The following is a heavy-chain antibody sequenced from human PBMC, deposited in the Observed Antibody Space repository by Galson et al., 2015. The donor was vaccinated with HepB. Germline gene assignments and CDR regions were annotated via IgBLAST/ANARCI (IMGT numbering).Heavy chain of an antibody. Sequence: SVKVSCKASGYTFTSYAMHWVRQAPGQRLEWMGWNNAGNGNTKYSQKFQGRVTITRDTSASTAYMELSSLRSEDTAVYYCARTLDYDSSGYYYEWGQGTLVTVSS. J-gene: IGHJ4*02. CDR2: NNAGNGNT. CDR3: ARTLDYDSSGYYYE. D-gene: IGHD3-22*01. CDR1: GYTFTSYA. V-gene: IGHV1-3*01.